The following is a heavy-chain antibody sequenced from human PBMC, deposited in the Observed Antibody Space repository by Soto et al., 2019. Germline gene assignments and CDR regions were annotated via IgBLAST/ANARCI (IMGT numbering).Heavy chain of an antibody. CDR1: GASITIYY. V-gene: IGHV4-59*01. Sequence: QVQLQESGPGLLKPSETLSLTCTVSGASITIYYWNWIRQPPGKALEWIGDANYSGSTNYNPSLKGRVTISVDKSKNQFSLKMSSVTAADTAVYYCARVVRDYDIVTGYYIGQYFDFWSQGTRVTVSS. D-gene: IGHD3-9*01. CDR2: ANYSGST. CDR3: ARVVRDYDIVTGYYIGQYFDF. J-gene: IGHJ4*02.